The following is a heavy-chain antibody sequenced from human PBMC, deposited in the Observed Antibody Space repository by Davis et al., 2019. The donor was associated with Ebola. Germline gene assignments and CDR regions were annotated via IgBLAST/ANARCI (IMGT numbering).Heavy chain of an antibody. CDR1: GYTFTSYG. Sequence: ASVKVSCKASGYTFTSYGISWVRQAPGQGLEWMGWISAYNGNTNYAQKLQGRVTMTTDTSTSTAYMELRSLRSDDTAVYYCARDLSGQLGRGALQHWGQGTLVTVSS. D-gene: IGHD6-6*01. J-gene: IGHJ1*01. CDR2: ISAYNGNT. V-gene: IGHV1-18*01. CDR3: ARDLSGQLGRGALQH.